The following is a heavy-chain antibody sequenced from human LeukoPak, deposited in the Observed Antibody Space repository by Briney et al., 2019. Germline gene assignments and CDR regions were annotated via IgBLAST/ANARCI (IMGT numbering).Heavy chain of an antibody. V-gene: IGHV4-39*01. D-gene: IGHD6-6*01. CDR1: GGSISSSSYY. CDR3: ASRMYSSSSRLNFDY. J-gene: IGHJ4*02. CDR2: IYYSGST. Sequence: PSETLSLTCTVSGGSISSSSYYWGWIRQPPGKGLEWIGSIYYSGSTYYNPSLKSRVTISADTSKNQFSLKLSSVTAADTAVYYCASRMYSSSSRLNFDYWGQGTLVTVSS.